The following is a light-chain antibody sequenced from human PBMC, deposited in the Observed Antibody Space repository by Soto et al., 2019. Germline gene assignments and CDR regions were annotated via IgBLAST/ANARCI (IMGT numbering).Light chain of an antibody. CDR1: QSVSSN. J-gene: IGKJ4*01. Sequence: IVMTQSPATLSVSPGERATLSCRASQSVSSNLVWYQQKPGQAPRLLIYGASTRATGIPARFSGSGSGTEFTLTISSLQSEDFAVYYCQQYNNWPPGSTFGGGTKVEIK. V-gene: IGKV3-15*01. CDR2: GAS. CDR3: QQYNNWPPGST.